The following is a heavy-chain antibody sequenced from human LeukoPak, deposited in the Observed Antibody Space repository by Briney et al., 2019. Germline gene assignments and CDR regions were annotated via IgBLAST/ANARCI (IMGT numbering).Heavy chain of an antibody. CDR1: GYTFTGYY. D-gene: IGHD6-13*01. J-gene: IGHJ4*02. CDR3: ARTPSTSETAAGSFDY. Sequence: ASVKVSCKASGYTFTGYYMHWVRQAPGQGLEWMGWISAYNGNTNYAQKLQGRVTMTTDTSTSTAYRELRSLRSDDTAVYYCARTPSTSETAAGSFDYWGQGTLVTVSS. CDR2: ISAYNGNT. V-gene: IGHV1-18*04.